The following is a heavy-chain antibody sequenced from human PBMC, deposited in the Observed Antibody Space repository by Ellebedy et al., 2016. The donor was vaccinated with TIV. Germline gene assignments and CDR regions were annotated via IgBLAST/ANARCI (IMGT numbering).Heavy chain of an antibody. J-gene: IGHJ4*02. CDR2: IRSKTGGGTK. V-gene: IGHV3-15*01. CDR1: GFTFTNAW. D-gene: IGHD2/OR15-2a*01. Sequence: PGGSLRLSCAASGFTFTNAWMSWVRQAPGKGLEWVGRIRSKTGGGTKDYAPPVKGRFTISRDDSKDTLYLHMDSLKTEDTAVYYCTTDLEISGYFDSWGQGTLVTVSS. CDR3: TTDLEISGYFDS.